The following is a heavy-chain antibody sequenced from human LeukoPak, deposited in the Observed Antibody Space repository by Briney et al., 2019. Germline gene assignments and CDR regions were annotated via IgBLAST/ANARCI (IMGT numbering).Heavy chain of an antibody. Sequence: PGGSLRLSCAASGFTFSSYAMSWVRQAPGKGLEWVSAISGSGGSTYHADSVKGRFTISRDNSKNTLYLQMNSLRAEDTAVYYCAKDMARMYYYDSSGYYGLFDYWGQGTLVTVSS. J-gene: IGHJ4*02. CDR3: AKDMARMYYYDSSGYYGLFDY. CDR2: ISGSGGST. CDR1: GFTFSSYA. V-gene: IGHV3-23*01. D-gene: IGHD3-22*01.